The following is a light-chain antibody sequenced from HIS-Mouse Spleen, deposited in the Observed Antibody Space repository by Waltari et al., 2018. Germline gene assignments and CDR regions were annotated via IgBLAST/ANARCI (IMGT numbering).Light chain of an antibody. V-gene: IGKV1-9*01. CDR3: QQLNSYPPT. CDR1: QGISTY. Sequence: DIQLTQSPSFLSASVGDRVTITCRASQGISTYLAWYQQKPGKAPKLLIYAASTLQSRVPSRFSGSVSGTEFTLTISSLQPEDFATYYCQQLNSYPPTFGQGTKVEIK. CDR2: AAS. J-gene: IGKJ1*01.